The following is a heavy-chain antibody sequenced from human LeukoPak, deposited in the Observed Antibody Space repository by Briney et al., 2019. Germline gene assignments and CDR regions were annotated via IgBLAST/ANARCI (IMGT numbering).Heavy chain of an antibody. Sequence: GGSLRLSCAASGFTFNSYSMNWVRQAPGKGLEWISDLSRDTTAIYYADSVKGRFTISRDNAKNSLYLQMNSLRAEDTAMYYCARSGWYDDFDYLGQGTLVTVSS. V-gene: IGHV3-48*01. D-gene: IGHD6-19*01. CDR2: LSRDTTAI. J-gene: IGHJ4*02. CDR1: GFTFNSYS. CDR3: ARSGWYDDFDY.